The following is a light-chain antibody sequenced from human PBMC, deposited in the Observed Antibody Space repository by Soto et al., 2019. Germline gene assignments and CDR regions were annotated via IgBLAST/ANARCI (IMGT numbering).Light chain of an antibody. J-gene: IGLJ1*01. V-gene: IGLV2-14*01. CDR2: EVS. CDR1: SSDIGGYNY. CDR3: TSYTSSSTNYV. Sequence: QSVLTQPASVSGSPGQSITISSTGTSSDIGGYNYVSWYQQHPGKAPKLMIYEVSNRPSGVSNRFSGSKSGNTASLTISGLQAEDEADYYCTSYTSSSTNYVFGTGTKLTVL.